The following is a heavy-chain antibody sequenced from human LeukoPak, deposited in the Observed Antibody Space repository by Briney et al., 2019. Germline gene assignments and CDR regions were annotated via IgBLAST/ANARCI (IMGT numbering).Heavy chain of an antibody. CDR2: IYPGDSDT. D-gene: IGHD2-2*01. V-gene: IGHV5-51*01. J-gene: IGHJ3*02. Sequence: GESLKISCKGSGYSFTSYWIAWVRQMPGKGLEWMGIIYPGDSDTRYSPSFQGQVTISADKSISTAYLQWSSQKASDTAMYYCARLYPSTRPFDDAFDIWGQGTMVTVSS. CDR3: ARLYPSTRPFDDAFDI. CDR1: GYSFTSYW.